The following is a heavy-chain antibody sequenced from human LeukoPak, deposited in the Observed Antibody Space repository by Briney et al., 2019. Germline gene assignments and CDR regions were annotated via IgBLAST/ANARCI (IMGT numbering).Heavy chain of an antibody. Sequence: HPGGSLRLSCAASGFTFSSYSMNWVRQAPGKGLEWVSLISWDGGSTYYADSVKGRFTISRDNSKNSLYLQMNSLRTEDTALYYCAKPPGGVPAAIGYFQHWGQGTLVTVSS. V-gene: IGHV3-43*01. J-gene: IGHJ1*01. CDR3: AKPPGGVPAAIGYFQH. D-gene: IGHD2-2*01. CDR1: GFTFSSYS. CDR2: ISWDGGST.